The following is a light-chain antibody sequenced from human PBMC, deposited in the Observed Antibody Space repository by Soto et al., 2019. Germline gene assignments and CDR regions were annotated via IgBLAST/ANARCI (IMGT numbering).Light chain of an antibody. Sequence: EILMTQSPATLSVSPGERATLSCRASRRVAGNLAWYLQKPGQAPRLLIYGASTRATGIPARFSFSGSGTEFTLTISSLQSDDSAVYFCQQYDNGLTFGGGTKVEIK. CDR1: RRVAGN. CDR3: QQYDNGLT. J-gene: IGKJ4*01. V-gene: IGKV3-15*01. CDR2: GAS.